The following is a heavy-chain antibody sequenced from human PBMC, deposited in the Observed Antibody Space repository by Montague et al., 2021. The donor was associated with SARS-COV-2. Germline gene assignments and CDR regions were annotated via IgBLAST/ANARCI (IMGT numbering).Heavy chain of an antibody. Sequence: SETLSLTCTVSGGSISSSSYYWGWIRQPPGKGLEWIGSIYHSGSTYYNPSLKSRVTISIYTSRNQFSLKLSSVTAADTAVYYYARAEYLRFEILIGPRHYYDGMDVWGQGTTVTVSS. CDR2: IYHSGST. CDR1: GGSISSSSYY. J-gene: IGHJ6*02. V-gene: IGHV4-39*07. D-gene: IGHD3-9*01. CDR3: ARAEYLRFEILIGPRHYYDGMDV.